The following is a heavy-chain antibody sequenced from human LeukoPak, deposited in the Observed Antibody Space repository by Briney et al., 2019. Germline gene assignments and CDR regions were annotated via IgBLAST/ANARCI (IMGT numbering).Heavy chain of an antibody. J-gene: IGHJ3*02. CDR1: GYTFTGYY. V-gene: IGHV1-2*02. Sequence: ASVKVSCKASGYTFTGYYMHWVRQAPGQGLEWMGWINPSSGGTNYAQKFQGRVTMTRDTSISTAYMELSRLRSDDTAVYYCARAARGGMTDAFDIWGQGTMVTVSS. CDR3: ARAARGGMTDAFDI. CDR2: INPSSGGT. D-gene: IGHD3-16*01.